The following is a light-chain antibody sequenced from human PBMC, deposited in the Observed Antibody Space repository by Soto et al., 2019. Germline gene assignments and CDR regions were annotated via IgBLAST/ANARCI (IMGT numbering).Light chain of an antibody. J-gene: IGKJ4*01. CDR2: RIS. Sequence: EIVMTQSPATVSVSPGERVTLSCRASQSVNNYLAWYQQKPGQDPRLLVYRISARATGIPARFSGSGSWTEFTLTISSLQSEDSAVYYCPQHNSWPLTFGGGTKVEIK. CDR1: QSVNNY. CDR3: PQHNSWPLT. V-gene: IGKV3-15*01.